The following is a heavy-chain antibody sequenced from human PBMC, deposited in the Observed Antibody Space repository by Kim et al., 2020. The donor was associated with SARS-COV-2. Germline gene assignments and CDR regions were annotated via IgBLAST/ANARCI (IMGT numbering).Heavy chain of an antibody. D-gene: IGHD6-19*01. Sequence: SETLSLTCTVSGGSISSGSYYWSWIRQPAGKGLEWIGRIYTSGSTHYNPSLKSRVTISVDTSKNQLSLKLSSVTAADTAVYYYARDLYSSGWYAPDAFDIWGQGRMVTVSS. CDR2: IYTSGST. CDR3: ARDLYSSGWYAPDAFDI. CDR1: GGSISSGSYY. J-gene: IGHJ3*02. V-gene: IGHV4-61*02.